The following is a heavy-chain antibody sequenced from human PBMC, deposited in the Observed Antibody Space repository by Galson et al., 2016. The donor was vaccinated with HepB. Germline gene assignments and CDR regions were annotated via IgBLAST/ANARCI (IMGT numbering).Heavy chain of an antibody. CDR1: GDSISSYY. CDR2: IDYSGST. J-gene: IGHJ4*02. V-gene: IGHV4-59*01. CDR3: ASGYTGYGIFDF. Sequence: SETLSLTCSVSGDSISSYYGSWIRQPPGKGVEWIGYIDYSGSTNYNPSLKSRVPISLDTPKTQFSLRLTSVTAADTAMYYCASGYTGYGIFDFWGQGTLVTVFS. D-gene: IGHD5-12*01.